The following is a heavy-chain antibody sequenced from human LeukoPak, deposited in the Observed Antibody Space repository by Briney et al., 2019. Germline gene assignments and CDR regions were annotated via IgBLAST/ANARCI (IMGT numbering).Heavy chain of an antibody. CDR2: IKQDGSEK. V-gene: IGHV3-7*03. D-gene: IGHD2-15*01. CDR1: GFTFSSYW. J-gene: IGHJ4*02. CDR3: AKDKRFFPYCSGGSCSSPGNDY. Sequence: GGSLRLSCAASGFTFSSYWMSWVRQAPGKGLEWVANIKQDGSEKYYVDSVKGRFTISRDNAKNSLYLQMNSLRAEDTALYYCAKDKRFFPYCSGGSCSSPGNDYWGQGTLVTVSS.